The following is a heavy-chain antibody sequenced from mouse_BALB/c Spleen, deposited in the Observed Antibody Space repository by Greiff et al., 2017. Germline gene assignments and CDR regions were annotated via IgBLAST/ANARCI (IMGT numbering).Heavy chain of an antibody. V-gene: IGHV1-69*02. CDR1: GYTFTSYW. CDR2: IYPSDSYT. Sequence: VQLQQPGAELVRPGASVKLSCKASGYTFTSYWINWVKQRPGQGLEWIGNIYPSDSYTNYNQKFKDKATLTVDKSSSTAYMQLSSPTSEDSAVYYCTRHYGNYEGYAMDYWGQGTSVTVSS. J-gene: IGHJ4*01. D-gene: IGHD2-1*01. CDR3: TRHYGNYEGYAMDY.